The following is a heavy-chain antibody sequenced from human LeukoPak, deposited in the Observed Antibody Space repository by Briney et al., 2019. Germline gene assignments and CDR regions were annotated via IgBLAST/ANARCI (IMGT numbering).Heavy chain of an antibody. CDR1: GFSFSTYW. J-gene: IGHJ4*02. CDR3: ARDPGSSSFDL. V-gene: IGHV3-7*01. CDR2: INQDASVR. Sequence: GGSLRLSCAASGFSFSTYWMSWVRQTPEKGLKFVANINQDASVRNYMDSLKGRCTISRDNAKKSVYLEINSLRADDTAVYYCARDPGSSSFDLWGQGALVTVSS. D-gene: IGHD6-13*01.